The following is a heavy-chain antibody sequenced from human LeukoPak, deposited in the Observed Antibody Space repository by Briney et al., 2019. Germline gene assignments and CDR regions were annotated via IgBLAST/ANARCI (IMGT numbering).Heavy chain of an antibody. V-gene: IGHV1-69*04. Sequence: GASVKVSCKASGGTFSSYAISWMRQAPGQGLEWMGRIIPILGIANYAQKFQGRVTITADKSTSTVYMELSSLRSEDTAVCYCARDEVKAAAGMFDYWGQGTLVTVSS. CDR1: GGTFSSYA. J-gene: IGHJ4*02. CDR3: ARDEVKAAAGMFDY. D-gene: IGHD6-13*01. CDR2: IIPILGIA.